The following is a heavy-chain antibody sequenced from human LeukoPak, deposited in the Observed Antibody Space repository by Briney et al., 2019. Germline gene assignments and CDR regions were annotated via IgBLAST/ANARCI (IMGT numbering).Heavy chain of an antibody. CDR3: VARPLTAPRAWFDP. V-gene: IGHV4-59*08. D-gene: IGHD5-18*01. Sequence: SETLSLTCPVSGGSISGSHWGWIRQPPGKGLEWIMSLYSTGTTEYNASLKSRVAMSVDTSKNQLSLKLTSVTAADTAVYYCVARPLTAPRAWFDPWGQGLLVTVSA. J-gene: IGHJ5*02. CDR2: LYSTGTT. CDR1: GGSISGSH.